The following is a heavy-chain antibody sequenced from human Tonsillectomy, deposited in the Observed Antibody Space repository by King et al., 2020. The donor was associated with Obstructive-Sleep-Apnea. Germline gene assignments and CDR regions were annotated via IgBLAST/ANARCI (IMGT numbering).Heavy chain of an antibody. Sequence: VQLVESGGGLVKPGGSLRLSCAASGFTFSSYSMNWVRQAPGKGLEWVSSISSSSSYIYYADAVKGRFTISRDNAKNSLYLQMNSLRAEDTAVYYCALGYSYAHDAFDSWGQGKWSPSLQ. V-gene: IGHV3-21*01. CDR3: ALGYSYAHDAFDS. CDR2: ISSSSSYI. CDR1: GFTFSSYS. J-gene: IGHJ3*02. D-gene: IGHD5-18*01.